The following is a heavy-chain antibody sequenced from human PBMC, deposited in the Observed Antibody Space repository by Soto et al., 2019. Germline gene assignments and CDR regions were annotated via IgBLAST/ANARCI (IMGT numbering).Heavy chain of an antibody. Sequence: PGGSLRLSCAASGFTFRTYGMHWVRQAPGKGLEWVAVISYDGSDEYYADSVKGRFTISRDNSKSTLYLQMHSLRAEDTALYYCAKDIVPLARQLLPGWFDPWGQGSLVTVSS. CDR2: ISYDGSDE. D-gene: IGHD6-6*01. CDR3: AKDIVPLARQLLPGWFDP. V-gene: IGHV3-30*18. CDR1: GFTFRTYG. J-gene: IGHJ5*02.